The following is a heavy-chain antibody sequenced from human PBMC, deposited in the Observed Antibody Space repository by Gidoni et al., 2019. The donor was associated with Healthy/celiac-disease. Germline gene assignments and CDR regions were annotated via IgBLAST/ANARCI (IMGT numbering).Heavy chain of an antibody. J-gene: IGHJ4*02. Sequence: QLPLQESGPGLVKPSETLSLTCTVSGGSISSSSYYWGWIRQPPGKGLEWIGSIYYSGSTYYNPSLKSRVTISVDTSKNQFSLKLGSVTAADTAVYYCARHGGYYYDSSGYSQDWGQGTLVTVSS. CDR3: ARHGGYYYDSSGYSQD. V-gene: IGHV4-39*01. CDR1: GGSISSSSYY. D-gene: IGHD3-22*01. CDR2: IYYSGST.